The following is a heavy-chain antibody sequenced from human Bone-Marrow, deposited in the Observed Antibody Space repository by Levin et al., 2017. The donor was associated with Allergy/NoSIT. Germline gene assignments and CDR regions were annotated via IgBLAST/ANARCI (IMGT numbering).Heavy chain of an antibody. CDR1: GFSFSSST. CDR3: AAGPSSSGWSSGGGY. D-gene: IGHD6-19*01. J-gene: IGHJ4*02. Sequence: ASVKVSCKTSGFSFSSSTVQWVRQARGQRLEWIGWIVVGGGKTGYAPKFQERITITRDMSTSTAYMDLSGLRSEDTAVYYCAAGPSSSGWSSGGGYWGQGTLVTVSS. CDR2: IVVGGGKT. V-gene: IGHV1-58*01.